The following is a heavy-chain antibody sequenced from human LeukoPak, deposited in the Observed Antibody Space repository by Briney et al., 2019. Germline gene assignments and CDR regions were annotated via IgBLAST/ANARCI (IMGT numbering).Heavy chain of an antibody. J-gene: IGHJ6*02. D-gene: IGHD6-6*01. CDR3: ARFFSSSDYYYYGMDV. CDR1: GGSFSGYY. CDR2: INHSGST. V-gene: IGHV4-34*01. Sequence: PSETLSLTCAVYGGSFSGYYWSWIRQPPGKGLEWIGEINHSGSTNYNPSLKSRVTISVDTSKNQFSLKPSSVTAADTAVYYCARFFSSSDYYYYGMDVWGQGTTVTVSS.